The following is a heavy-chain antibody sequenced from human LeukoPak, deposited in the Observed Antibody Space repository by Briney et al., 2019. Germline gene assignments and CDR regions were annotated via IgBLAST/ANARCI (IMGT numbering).Heavy chain of an antibody. Sequence: ASMKVSCKASGYTFTNYGISWVRQAPGQGLEWMGWINPNSGGTNYAQKFQGRVTMTRDTSISTAYMELSRLRSDDTAVYYCAGATGATDDYGDYPFGYWGQGTLVTVSS. CDR3: AGATGATDDYGDYPFGY. J-gene: IGHJ4*02. D-gene: IGHD4-17*01. CDR2: INPNSGGT. CDR1: GYTFTNYG. V-gene: IGHV1-2*02.